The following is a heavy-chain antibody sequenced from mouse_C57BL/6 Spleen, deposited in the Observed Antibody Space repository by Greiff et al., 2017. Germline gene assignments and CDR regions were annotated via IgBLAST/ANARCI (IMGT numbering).Heavy chain of an antibody. V-gene: IGHV5-4*01. D-gene: IGHD2-4*01. J-gene: IGHJ2*01. CDR1: GFTFSSYA. CDR3: ARDPLYDYDRGYYFDY. CDR2: ISDGGSYT. Sequence: EVQLVESGGGLVKPGGSLKLSCAASGFTFSSYAMSWVRQTPEKRLEWVATISDGGSYTYYPDNVKGRFTISRDNAKNNLYLQMSHLKSEDTAMYYCARDPLYDYDRGYYFDYWGQGTTLTVSS.